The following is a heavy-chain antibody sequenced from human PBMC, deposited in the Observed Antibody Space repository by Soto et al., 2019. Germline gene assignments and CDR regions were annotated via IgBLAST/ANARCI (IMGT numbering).Heavy chain of an antibody. Sequence: QVQLVESGGGVVQPGRSLRLSCAASGFTFSSYGMHWVRQAPGKGLEWVAVISYDGSNKYYADSVKGRFTISRDNSKNTLYLQMNSLRAEDTAVYCCAKDLLRPGRAYGMDVWGQGTTVTVSS. V-gene: IGHV3-30*18. CDR3: AKDLLRPGRAYGMDV. J-gene: IGHJ6*02. CDR2: ISYDGSNK. CDR1: GFTFSSYG.